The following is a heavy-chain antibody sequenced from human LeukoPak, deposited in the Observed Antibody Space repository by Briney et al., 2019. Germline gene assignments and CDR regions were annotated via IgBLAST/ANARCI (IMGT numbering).Heavy chain of an antibody. CDR1: GFTFSSYG. Sequence: PGGSLRLSCAASGFTFSSYGMHWVRQAPGKGLEWVAVISYDGSNRYYGDSVKGRFTISRDNSKNTLYLQVNSLRVEDTAVYYCARERIAATGTGWFDPWGQGTLVTVSS. D-gene: IGHD6-13*01. V-gene: IGHV3-30*03. CDR3: ARERIAATGTGWFDP. J-gene: IGHJ5*02. CDR2: ISYDGSNR.